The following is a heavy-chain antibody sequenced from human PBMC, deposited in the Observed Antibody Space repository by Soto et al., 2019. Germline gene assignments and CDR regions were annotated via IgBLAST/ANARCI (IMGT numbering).Heavy chain of an antibody. V-gene: IGHV4-59*01. CDR3: ARGYDWFDP. Sequence: SETLSLTCSVSGDSISSSYWSWIRQPPGKGLEWIGYIYYSGSTNYNPSLKSRVTISLDTSKNQFSLKVSSVTAADTAVYYCARGYDWFDPWGQGTLVTAPQ. J-gene: IGHJ5*02. D-gene: IGHD5-12*01. CDR2: IYYSGST. CDR1: GDSISSSY.